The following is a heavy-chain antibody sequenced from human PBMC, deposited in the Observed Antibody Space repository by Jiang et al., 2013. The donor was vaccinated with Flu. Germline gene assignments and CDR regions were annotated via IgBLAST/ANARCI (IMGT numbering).Heavy chain of an antibody. V-gene: IGHV3-23*01. J-gene: IGHJ4*02. CDR3: AKWGAGFDIVGTQPFDY. D-gene: IGHD5-12*01. Sequence: VQLLESGGGLVQPGGSLRLSCAASGFTFSSYAMSWVRQAPGKGLEWVSGISARGGSTYYADSVKGRFTISRDNSKNTLYLQMNSLRADDTAVYYCAKWGAGFDIVGTQPFDYWGQGTLVTVSS. CDR2: ISARGGST. CDR1: GFTFSSYA.